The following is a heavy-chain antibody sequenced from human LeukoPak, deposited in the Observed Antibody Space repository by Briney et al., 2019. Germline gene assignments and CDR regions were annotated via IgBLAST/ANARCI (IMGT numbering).Heavy chain of an antibody. J-gene: IGHJ4*02. D-gene: IGHD4-23*01. CDR3: ARDRLRWPKIDY. CDR2: IYHSGST. V-gene: IGHV4-38-2*02. CDR1: GYSISSGNY. Sequence: SETLSLTCTVSGYSISSGNYWDWIRQPPGKGLEWIGSIYHSGSTYYNPSLKSRVTISVDTSKNQFSLKLNSVTAADTAVYYCARDRLRWPKIDYWGQGTLVTVSS.